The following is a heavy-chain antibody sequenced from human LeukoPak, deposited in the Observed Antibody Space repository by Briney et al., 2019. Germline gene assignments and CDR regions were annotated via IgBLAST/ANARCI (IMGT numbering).Heavy chain of an antibody. CDR2: ISSSGSTI. CDR3: AKSVVRITGTTEGFDY. V-gene: IGHV3-11*01. D-gene: IGHD1-20*01. J-gene: IGHJ4*02. Sequence: PGGSLRLSCAASGFTFSDYYMSWIRQAPGKGLEWVSYISSSGSTIYYADSVKGRFTISRDNAKNSLYLQMNSLRAEDTAVYYCAKSVVRITGTTEGFDYWGQGTLVTVSS. CDR1: GFTFSDYY.